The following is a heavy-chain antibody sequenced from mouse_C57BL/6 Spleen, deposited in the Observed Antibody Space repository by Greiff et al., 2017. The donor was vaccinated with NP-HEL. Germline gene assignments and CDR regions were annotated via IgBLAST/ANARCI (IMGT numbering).Heavy chain of an antibody. CDR2: IDPEDGDT. Sequence: VQLQQSGAELVRPGASVKLSCTASGFNIKDYYMHWVKQRPEQGLEWIGRIDPEDGDTEYAPKFQGKATMTADTSSNTAYLQLSSLTSEDTAVYYCTTGDYDGAPFAYWGKGTLVTVSA. CDR3: TTGDYDGAPFAY. J-gene: IGHJ3*01. CDR1: GFNIKDYY. D-gene: IGHD2-4*01. V-gene: IGHV14-1*01.